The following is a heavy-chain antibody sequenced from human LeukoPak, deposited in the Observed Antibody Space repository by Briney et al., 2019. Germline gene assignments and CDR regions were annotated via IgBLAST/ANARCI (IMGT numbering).Heavy chain of an antibody. V-gene: IGHV3-21*01. CDR1: GFTFSSYS. D-gene: IGHD1-26*01. CDR3: ARVGATTFDY. Sequence: GGSLRLSSAASGFTFSSYSMNWVRQAPGKGLEWVSSISSSSSYIYYADSVKGRFTISRDNAKNSLYLQMNSLRAEDTAVYYCARVGATTFDYWGQGTLVTVSS. CDR2: ISSSSSYI. J-gene: IGHJ4*02.